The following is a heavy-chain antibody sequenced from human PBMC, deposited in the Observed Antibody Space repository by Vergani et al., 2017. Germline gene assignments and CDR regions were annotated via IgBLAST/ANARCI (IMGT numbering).Heavy chain of an antibody. J-gene: IGHJ4*02. D-gene: IGHD2-15*01. V-gene: IGHV3-7*01. CDR1: GFSLSRFW. Sequence: EVQLVESGGGLVQPGGSLRLSCAASGFSLSRFWMSWVRQAPEKGLEWVAHISPDGSATSYVDSVKGRFTISRDNTKNTLYLQINSLRVEDTAVYYCAKEVAPNKSDFDYWGQGTLVTVSS. CDR3: AKEVAPNKSDFDY. CDR2: ISPDGSAT.